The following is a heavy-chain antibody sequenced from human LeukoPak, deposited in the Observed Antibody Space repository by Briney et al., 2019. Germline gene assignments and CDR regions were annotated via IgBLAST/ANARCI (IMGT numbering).Heavy chain of an antibody. D-gene: IGHD1-26*01. CDR1: GGSISSSSYY. Sequence: SETLSLTCTVSGGSISSSSYYWGWIRQPPGKGLEWIGEINHSGSTNYNPSLKSRVTISVDTSKNQFSLKLSSVTAADTAVYYCATRRLYSGSYWDYWGQGTLVTVSS. CDR2: INHSGST. J-gene: IGHJ4*02. CDR3: ATRRLYSGSYWDY. V-gene: IGHV4-39*07.